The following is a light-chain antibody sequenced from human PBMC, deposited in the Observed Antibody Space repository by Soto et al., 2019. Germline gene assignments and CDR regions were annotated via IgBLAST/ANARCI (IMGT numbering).Light chain of an antibody. V-gene: IGKV1-5*03. CDR3: QQYETFPLT. Sequence: DIQMTQSPATLSASVGDRVTIGCRASQSISGWLAWYQQKPGKAPKLLIYKASILESGVPSRFSGRGSATEFTLTISSLQPEDFASYYCQQYETFPLTFGGGTKVDIK. CDR2: KAS. CDR1: QSISGW. J-gene: IGKJ4*01.